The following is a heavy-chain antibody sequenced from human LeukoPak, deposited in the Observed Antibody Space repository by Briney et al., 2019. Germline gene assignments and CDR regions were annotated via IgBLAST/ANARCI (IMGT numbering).Heavy chain of an antibody. J-gene: IGHJ4*02. CDR1: GFTVSSNY. Sequence: GGSLRLSCVVSGFTVSSNYMSWVRQAPGKGLEWVSVLYSGGNTYHADSVKGRFTISRDNSKNTLYLQMNSLRAEDTAVYYCARGRDYGDSGDYRGQGTLVTVSS. CDR3: ARGRDYGDSGDY. V-gene: IGHV3-53*01. CDR2: LYSGGNT. D-gene: IGHD4-17*01.